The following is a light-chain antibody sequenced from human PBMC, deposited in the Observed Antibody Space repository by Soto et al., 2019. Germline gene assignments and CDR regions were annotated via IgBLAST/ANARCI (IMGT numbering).Light chain of an antibody. Sequence: EIVLTHSQGTLSLSPCERATLSFSASQTLSNSFIAWYQQKPGQAPRLLIYDTSSRATGVPDRYSASGSGTDFTLTISRLEPEDFAVSFCQQYGTSEIIFGQGTRLE. CDR2: DTS. V-gene: IGKV3-20*01. CDR1: QTLSNSF. CDR3: QQYGTSEII. J-gene: IGKJ5*01.